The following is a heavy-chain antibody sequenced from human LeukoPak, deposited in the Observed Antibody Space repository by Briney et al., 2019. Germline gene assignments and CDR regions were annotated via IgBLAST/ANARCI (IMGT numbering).Heavy chain of an antibody. CDR1: GFTFSSYA. J-gene: IGHJ4*02. CDR2: ISGSRGST. V-gene: IGHV3-23*01. Sequence: GGSLRLSCAASGFTFSSYAMSWVRQAPGEGLEWVSAISGSRGSTYYADSVKGRFTISRDNSKNTLYLQMNSLRAEDTAVYFCAKVLNYYGSGSYTLDCWGQGTLVTVS. CDR3: AKVLNYYGSGSYTLDC. D-gene: IGHD3-10*01.